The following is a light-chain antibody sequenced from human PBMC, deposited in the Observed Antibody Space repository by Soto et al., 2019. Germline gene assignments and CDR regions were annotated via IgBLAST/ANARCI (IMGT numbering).Light chain of an antibody. CDR1: QDISNW. CDR3: QQAHSFPVT. J-gene: IGKJ5*01. CDR2: AAS. V-gene: IGKV1-12*01. Sequence: DIQMTQSPSYVSASVGDRVTITCRASQDISNWLAWYQQKPGKAPKLLIYAASTLQSGVPSRFSGRGFGTDFTRTVSSLQPEDFAIYYCQQAHSFPVTFGQGTRLEIK.